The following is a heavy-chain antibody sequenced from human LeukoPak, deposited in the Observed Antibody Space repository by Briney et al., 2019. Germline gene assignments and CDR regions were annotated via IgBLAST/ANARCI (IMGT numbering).Heavy chain of an antibody. J-gene: IGHJ6*02. CDR3: ARVPLHCSSTSCHLWWEYYYYGMDV. CDR2: ISAYNGNT. D-gene: IGHD2-2*01. V-gene: IGHV1-18*01. Sequence: ASVKVSCKASGYTFTSHGITWVRQAPGQGLEWMGWISAYNGNTNYAQKLQGRVTMTTDTSTSTAYMELRSLRSDDTAVYYCARVPLHCSSTSCHLWWEYYYYGMDVWGQGTTVTVSS. CDR1: GYTFTSHG.